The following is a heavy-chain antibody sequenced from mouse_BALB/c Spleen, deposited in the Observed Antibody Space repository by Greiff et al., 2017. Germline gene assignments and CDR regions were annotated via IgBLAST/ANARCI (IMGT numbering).Heavy chain of an antibody. CDR3: ARGDYYGLRFAY. CDR1: GYTFTDYN. V-gene: IGHV1-18*01. CDR2: INPNNGGT. Sequence: EVKLQESGPELVKPGASVKIPCKASGYTFTDYNMDWVKQSHGKSLEWIGDINPNNGGTIYNQKFKGKATLTVDKSSSTAYMELRSLTSEDTAVYYCARGDYYGLRFAYWGQGTLVTVSA. J-gene: IGHJ3*01. D-gene: IGHD1-1*01.